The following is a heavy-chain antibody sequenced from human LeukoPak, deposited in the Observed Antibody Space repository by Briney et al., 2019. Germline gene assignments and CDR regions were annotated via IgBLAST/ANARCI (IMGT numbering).Heavy chain of an antibody. CDR3: ARGSLVHYYGSGSYRIRAGFDS. D-gene: IGHD3-10*01. J-gene: IGHJ4*02. CDR1: GFTFSNHA. Sequence: PGGSLRLSCAASGFTFSNHAMNWVRQAPGKGLGWLSYISGNGNTIYYADSVKGRFTISRDNAKNSLYLQMNSLRAEDTAVYYCARGSLVHYYGSGSYRIRAGFDSWGQGTLVTVSS. CDR2: ISGNGNTI. V-gene: IGHV3-48*03.